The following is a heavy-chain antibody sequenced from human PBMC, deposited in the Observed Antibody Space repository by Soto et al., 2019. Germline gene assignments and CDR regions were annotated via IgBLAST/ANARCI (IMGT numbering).Heavy chain of an antibody. V-gene: IGHV4-59*01. CDR1: GGSISIYY. CDR3: ARDNLVYSSSWYQGWFDP. CDR2: IYYSGST. Sequence: PSETLSLTCTVSGGSISIYYWSWIRQPPGKGLEWIGYIYYSGSTNYNPSLKSRVTISVDTSKNQFSLKLSSVTAADTAVYYCARDNLVYSSSWYQGWFDPWGQGTLVTVSS. J-gene: IGHJ5*02. D-gene: IGHD6-13*01.